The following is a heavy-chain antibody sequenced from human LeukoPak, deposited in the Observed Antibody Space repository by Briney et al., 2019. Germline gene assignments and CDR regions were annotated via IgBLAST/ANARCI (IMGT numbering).Heavy chain of an antibody. CDR3: ARDGGRGGACDF. CDR1: GFAFSNYW. CDR2: INKDGSEE. V-gene: IGHV3-7*01. D-gene: IGHD2-21*02. J-gene: IGHJ4*02. Sequence: PGGSLRLSCAASGFAFSNYWMKWVRQAPGGGPEWLANINKDGSEEYYADSVKGRFTISRDSAKNSLYLQMNSLRAEDTAVYYCARDGGRGGACDFWGQGTLVAVSS.